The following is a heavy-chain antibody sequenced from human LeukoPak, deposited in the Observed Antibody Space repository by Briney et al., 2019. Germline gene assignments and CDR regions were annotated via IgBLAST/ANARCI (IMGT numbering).Heavy chain of an antibody. Sequence: GESLKISCKGSGYSFTSYWIGWVRQMPGKGLEWMGIIYPGDSDTTYSPSFQGQVTISADKSISTAYLQWSSLKASDTAMYYCARTYCSGGSCYTLDYWGQGTLVTVSS. V-gene: IGHV5-51*01. D-gene: IGHD2-15*01. J-gene: IGHJ4*02. CDR3: ARTYCSGGSCYTLDY. CDR2: IYPGDSDT. CDR1: GYSFTSYW.